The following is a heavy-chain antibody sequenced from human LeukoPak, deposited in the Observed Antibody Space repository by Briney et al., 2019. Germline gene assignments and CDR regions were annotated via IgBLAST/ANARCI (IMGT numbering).Heavy chain of an antibody. J-gene: IGHJ4*02. V-gene: IGHV3-30*18. CDR3: AKDGLFSLDY. Sequence: PGGSLRLSCAASGFTFSSYGMHRVRQAPGKGLEWVAVISYDGSNKYYADSVKGRFTISRDNSKNTLYLQMNSLRAEDTAVYYCAKDGLFSLDYWGQGTLVTVSS. CDR1: GFTFSSYG. CDR2: ISYDGSNK.